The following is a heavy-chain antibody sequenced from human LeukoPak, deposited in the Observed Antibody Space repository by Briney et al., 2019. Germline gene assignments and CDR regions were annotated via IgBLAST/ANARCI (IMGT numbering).Heavy chain of an antibody. CDR2: IHPNSGGT. CDR1: GYTFTDYY. D-gene: IGHD3-22*01. Sequence: VASVKVSCKASGYTFTDYYLHWLRQAPGQGLEWMGWIHPNSGGTNYAQNFQGRVTMTRDTSITTAYMELSRLTSDDTAVYYCASLAHFDSSTDYPDFWGQGTLVTVSS. V-gene: IGHV1-2*02. CDR3: ASLAHFDSSTDYPDF. J-gene: IGHJ4*02.